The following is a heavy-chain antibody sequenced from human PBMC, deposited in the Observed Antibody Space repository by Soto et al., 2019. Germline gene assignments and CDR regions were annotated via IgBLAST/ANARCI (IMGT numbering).Heavy chain of an antibody. CDR3: AREGTPLRYFDWLLKHDAFDI. J-gene: IGHJ3*02. CDR1: GYTFTSYY. V-gene: IGHV1-46*01. CDR2: INPSGGST. Sequence: ASVKVSCKASGYTFTSYYMHWVRQAPGQGLEWMGIINPSGGSTSYAQKFQGRVTMTRDTSTSTVYMELSSLRSEDTAVYYCAREGTPLRYFDWLLKHDAFDIWGQGTMVTVSS. D-gene: IGHD3-9*01.